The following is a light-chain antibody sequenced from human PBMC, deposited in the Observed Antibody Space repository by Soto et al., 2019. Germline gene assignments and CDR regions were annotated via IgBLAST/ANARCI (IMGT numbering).Light chain of an antibody. Sequence: EIVLTQSPGTLSLSPGDRATLSCRASQPVGSAYLAWYRQTLGQAPRPLIYATSSRATGISDRFSGSGSGTEFTLTISRLEPEDFVTYYCHQHGDSPWTFGQGTKVEIK. V-gene: IGKV3-20*01. CDR2: ATS. CDR3: HQHGDSPWT. CDR1: QPVGSAY. J-gene: IGKJ1*01.